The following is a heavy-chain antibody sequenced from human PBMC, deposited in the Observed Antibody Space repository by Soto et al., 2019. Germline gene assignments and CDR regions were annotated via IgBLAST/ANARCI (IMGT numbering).Heavy chain of an antibody. Sequence: SGPTLVNPTETLTLTCTFSGLSRSNSGVGVGWFRQPPGKALEWLALIYLDYDKRYNPSLESRLTITRDTSKNQVVLTMTNMDPVDAGTYYRVHSRCGGDCLQSYSSHFYYGLDVWGPGTTVTVSS. CDR2: IYLDYDK. D-gene: IGHD2-21*02. V-gene: IGHV2-5*02. CDR1: GLSRSNSGVG. J-gene: IGHJ6*02. CDR3: VHSRCGGDCLQSYSSHFYYGLDV.